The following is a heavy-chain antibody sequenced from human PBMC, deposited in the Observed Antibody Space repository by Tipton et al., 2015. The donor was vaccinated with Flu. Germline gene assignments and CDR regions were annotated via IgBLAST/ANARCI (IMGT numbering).Heavy chain of an antibody. CDR2: VYQNGST. CDR1: GQSISSAYY. J-gene: IGHJ5*02. D-gene: IGHD4-11*01. V-gene: IGHV4-38-2*01. Sequence: TLSLTCAVSGQSISSAYYWAWIRQPPGKGLEWIGSVYQNGSTYYTSSLRSRVTISVETSKNQFYLEMTSVTAADMAVYYCARRDFSNYVSDPKNWFDRWGQGTLVTVSS. CDR3: ARRDFSNYVSDPKNWFDR.